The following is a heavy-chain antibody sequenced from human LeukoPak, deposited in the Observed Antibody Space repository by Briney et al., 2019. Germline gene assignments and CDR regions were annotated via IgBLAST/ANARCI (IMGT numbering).Heavy chain of an antibody. CDR1: GFTVSSNY. J-gene: IGHJ4*02. V-gene: IGHV3-66*02. CDR3: AGDDSSGYHYRFDY. D-gene: IGHD3-22*01. Sequence: PGGSLRLSCAASGFTVSSNYMSWVRQAPGKWLEWVSVIYSGGSTYYADSVKGRFTISRDKSKNTLYLQMDSLRAEDTAVYRCAGDDSSGYHYRFDYWGQGTLVTVSS. CDR2: IYSGGST.